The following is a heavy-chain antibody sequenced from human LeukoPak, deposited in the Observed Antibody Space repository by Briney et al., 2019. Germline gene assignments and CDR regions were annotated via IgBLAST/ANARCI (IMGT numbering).Heavy chain of an antibody. V-gene: IGHV3-9*01. CDR1: GFTFDDYA. CDR2: ISWNSGSI. J-gene: IGHJ3*02. Sequence: GGSLRLSCAASGFTFDDYAMHWVRQAPGKGLEWVSGISWNSGSIGYADSVKGRFTISRDNAKNSLYLQMNSLRAEDTALYYCAKEYSSSWYSWIPAFDIWGQGTMVTVSS. D-gene: IGHD6-13*01. CDR3: AKEYSSSWYSWIPAFDI.